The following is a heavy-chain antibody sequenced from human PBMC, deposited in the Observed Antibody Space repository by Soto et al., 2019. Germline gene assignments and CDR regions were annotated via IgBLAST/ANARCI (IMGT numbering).Heavy chain of an antibody. V-gene: IGHV4-31*11. CDR3: ARGSYDFWSGYYSGMYYMDV. CDR1: GASIKTGGYY. J-gene: IGHJ6*03. Sequence: SETLSLTCAVSGASIKTGGYYWTWIRQHPTKGLEWIGYIYFSGTTWYNPSLKSRVVMSVDLSQNQFSLKLSSVTAADTAVYYCARGSYDFWSGYYSGMYYMDVWGKGTTVTVSS. CDR2: IYFSGTT. D-gene: IGHD3-3*01.